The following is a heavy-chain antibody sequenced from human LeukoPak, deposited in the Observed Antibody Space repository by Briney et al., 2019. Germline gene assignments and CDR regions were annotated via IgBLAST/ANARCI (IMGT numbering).Heavy chain of an antibody. CDR1: GFTFNSHA. CDR2: ISGSGGST. V-gene: IGHV3-23*01. CDR3: AREVASSWYLGWFDP. Sequence: GGSLRLSCAASGFTFNSHAMSWVRQAPGKGLEWVSAISGSGGSTYYADSVKGRFTISRDNSKNTLYLQMNGLGAEDTAIYYCAREVASSWYLGWFDPWGQGTPVTVSS. J-gene: IGHJ5*02. D-gene: IGHD6-13*01.